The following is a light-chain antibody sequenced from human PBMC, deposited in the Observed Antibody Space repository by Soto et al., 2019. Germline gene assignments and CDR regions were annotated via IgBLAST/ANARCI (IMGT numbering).Light chain of an antibody. V-gene: IGKV1-5*03. CDR1: QSISTW. CDR3: QQYNSHPAA. CDR2: KAS. J-gene: IGKJ3*01. Sequence: DIQMTQSPSTLSASVGDSVIITCRASQSISTWLAWYQQKPGKAPKLMIYKASSLESGVPSRFSGSGSGTEFTLTISSLQPDDFATYYFQQYNSHPAAFGPGTKVDIK.